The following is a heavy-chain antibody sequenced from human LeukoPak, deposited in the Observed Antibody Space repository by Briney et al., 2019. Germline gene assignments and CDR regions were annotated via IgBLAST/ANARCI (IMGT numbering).Heavy chain of an antibody. V-gene: IGHV3-30-3*01. CDR3: ARDHRGVRDYFDY. CDR2: ISYDGSNK. J-gene: IGHJ4*02. Sequence: GSLILSCAASGFTFSSYAMHWVRQAPGKGLEWVAVISYDGSNKYYADSVKGRFTISRDNSKNTLYLQMNSLRAEDTAVYYCARDHRGVRDYFDYWGQGTLVTVSS. CDR1: GFTFSSYA. D-gene: IGHD3-10*01.